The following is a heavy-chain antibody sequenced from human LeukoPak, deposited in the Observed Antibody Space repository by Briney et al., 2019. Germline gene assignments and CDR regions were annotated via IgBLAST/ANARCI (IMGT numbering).Heavy chain of an antibody. CDR3: ARDIYQLLAYCGGDCYDY. D-gene: IGHD2-21*01. J-gene: IGHJ4*02. Sequence: VASVTVSCMASGYTFISYGISWVRQAPGQGPEWMGWISTENGNTNYAQKLQGGVTMTTDTSTSTAYMELRSLRSDDTAVYYCARDIYQLLAYCGGDCYDYWGQGTLVTVSS. CDR2: ISTENGNT. CDR1: GYTFISYG. V-gene: IGHV1-18*01.